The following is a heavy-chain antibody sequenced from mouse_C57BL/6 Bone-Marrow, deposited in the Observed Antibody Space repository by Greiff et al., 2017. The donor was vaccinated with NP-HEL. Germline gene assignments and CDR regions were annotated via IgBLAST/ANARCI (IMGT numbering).Heavy chain of an antibody. V-gene: IGHV1-39*01. CDR1: GYSFTDYN. CDR3: AKNYGSFWYFDV. D-gene: IGHD1-1*01. CDR2: INPNYGTT. J-gene: IGHJ1*03. Sequence: EVKLQQSGPELVKPGASVKISCKASGYSFTDYNMNWVKQSNGKSLEWIGVINPNYGTTSYNQKFKGKATLTVDQSSSTAYMQLNSLTSEDSAVYYCAKNYGSFWYFDVWGTGTTVTVSS.